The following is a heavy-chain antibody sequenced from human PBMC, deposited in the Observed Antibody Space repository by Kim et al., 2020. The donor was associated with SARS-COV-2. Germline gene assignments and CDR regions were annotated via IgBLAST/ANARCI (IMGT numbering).Heavy chain of an antibody. Sequence: GGSLRLSCAASGFTFSGSPMHWVRQASGKGLEWVGRIRSKANSYATAYAASVKGRFTISRDDSKNTAYLEMNGLKTEDTAVYYCTRIPATTLAFWDAFDIWGQGTMVTVSS. D-gene: IGHD1-1*01. CDR1: GFTFSGSP. V-gene: IGHV3-73*01. CDR2: IRSKANSYAT. J-gene: IGHJ3*02. CDR3: TRIPATTLAFWDAFDI.